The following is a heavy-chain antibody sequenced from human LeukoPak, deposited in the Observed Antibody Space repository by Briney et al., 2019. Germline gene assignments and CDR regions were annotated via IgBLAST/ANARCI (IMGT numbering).Heavy chain of an antibody. Sequence: GGSLRLSCAASGFTFGNYAMSWVRRAPGKGLEWVSVIYSGGYTYYADSVKGRFTISRDNSKNTLYLQMNSLRAEDTAVYYCARDRGSGLDYWGQGTLVTVSS. D-gene: IGHD3-10*01. CDR1: GFTFGNYA. CDR3: ARDRGSGLDY. CDR2: IYSGGYT. V-gene: IGHV3-66*01. J-gene: IGHJ4*02.